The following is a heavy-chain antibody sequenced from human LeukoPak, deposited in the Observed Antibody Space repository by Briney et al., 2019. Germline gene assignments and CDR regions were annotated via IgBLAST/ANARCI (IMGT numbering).Heavy chain of an antibody. CDR1: GFTFSSYA. D-gene: IGHD2-15*01. V-gene: IGHV3-23*01. J-gene: IGHJ4*02. CDR3: AKASTGYCSGGSCYSFDY. Sequence: PGASLTLSCAASGFTFSSYAMSWVRQAPGKGLEWVSAISGSGGSTYYADSVKGRFTISRDNSKNTLYLQMNSLRAEDTAVYYCAKASTGYCSGGSCYSFDYWGQGTLVTVSS. CDR2: ISGSGGST.